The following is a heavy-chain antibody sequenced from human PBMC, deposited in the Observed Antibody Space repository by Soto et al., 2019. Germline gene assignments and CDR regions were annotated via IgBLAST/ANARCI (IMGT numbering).Heavy chain of an antibody. CDR3: ARGLREVAGSFIRFDP. CDR1: GGTFSSYA. D-gene: IGHD6-19*01. V-gene: IGHV1-69*13. Sequence: GASVKVSCKASGGTFSSYAISWVRQAPGQGLEWMGGIIPIFGTANYAQKFQGRVTITADESTSTAYMELSSLRSEDTAVYYCARGLREVAGSFIRFDPWGQGTLVTVSS. J-gene: IGHJ5*02. CDR2: IIPIFGTA.